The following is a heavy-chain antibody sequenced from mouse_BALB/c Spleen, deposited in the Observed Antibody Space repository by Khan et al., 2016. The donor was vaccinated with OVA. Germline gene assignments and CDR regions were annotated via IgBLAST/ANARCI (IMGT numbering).Heavy chain of an antibody. Sequence: EVQLQESGPGLVKPSQSLSLTCTVTGYSITSDYAWNWLRQFPGNKLEWMGYISYSGSTSYNPSLKSRISITRDTSKNQFFLQLNSVTTEDTATYNCARPVYSAWFAYWGKGTLVTVSA. J-gene: IGHJ3*01. CDR2: ISYSGST. CDR1: GYSITSDYA. D-gene: IGHD1-1*01. CDR3: ARPVYSAWFAY. V-gene: IGHV3-2*02.